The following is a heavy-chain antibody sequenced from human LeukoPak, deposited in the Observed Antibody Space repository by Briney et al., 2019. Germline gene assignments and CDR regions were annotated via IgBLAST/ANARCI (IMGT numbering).Heavy chain of an antibody. Sequence: GGSLRLSCAASGFTFSSYGMHWVRQAPGKGLEWVAVIWYDGSNKYYADSVKGRFTISRDNSKNTLYLQMNSLRAEDTAVYYCARSGIAAAGTSNYKYYFDYWGQGTPVTVSS. CDR1: GFTFSSYG. CDR3: ARSGIAAAGTSNYKYYFDY. CDR2: IWYDGSNK. V-gene: IGHV3-33*01. J-gene: IGHJ4*02. D-gene: IGHD6-13*01.